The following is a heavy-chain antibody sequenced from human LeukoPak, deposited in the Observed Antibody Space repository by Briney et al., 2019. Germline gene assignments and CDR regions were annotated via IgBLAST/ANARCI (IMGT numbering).Heavy chain of an antibody. J-gene: IGHJ4*02. Sequence: PSQTLSLTCSVSGGSISSGFFYWSWIRQSAGKGLEWIGRIYTSGSTNYNPSFKSRVTISLDRSNNQFSLNLNSVTAADTAFYFCASSEHIFGSHFDSWGQGTLVSVSS. CDR1: GGSISSGFFY. CDR2: IYTSGST. CDR3: ASSEHIFGSHFDS. V-gene: IGHV4-61*02. D-gene: IGHD2-21*01.